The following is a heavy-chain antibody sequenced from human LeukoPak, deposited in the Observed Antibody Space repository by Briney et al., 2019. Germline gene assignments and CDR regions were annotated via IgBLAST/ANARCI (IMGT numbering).Heavy chain of an antibody. D-gene: IGHD3-22*01. CDR3: AKDYDSSGWTSRS. V-gene: IGHV3-9*01. CDR2: ISWSSDSI. Sequence: PGGSLRLSCAVSGFTFDDYAMHWVRQVPGKGLEWVSGISWSSDSIGYADSVKGRFTTSRDNAKNSLYLQMNSLRAEDTAVYYCAKDYDSSGWTSRSWGQGTLVTVSS. J-gene: IGHJ4*02. CDR1: GFTFDDYA.